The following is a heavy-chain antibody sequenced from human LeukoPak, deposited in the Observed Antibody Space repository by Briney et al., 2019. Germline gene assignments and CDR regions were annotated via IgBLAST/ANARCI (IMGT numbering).Heavy chain of an antibody. CDR3: ARVVMVRGVTNIDY. J-gene: IGHJ4*02. CDR2: VSAYNGNT. Sequence: ASVKVSCKASGYTFTSYGISWVRQAPGQGLEWMGWVSAYNGNTNYAQKLQGRVTMTTDTSTSTAYMELRSLRSDDTAVYYCARVVMVRGVTNIDYWGQGTLVTVSS. CDR1: GYTFTSYG. V-gene: IGHV1-18*04. D-gene: IGHD3-10*01.